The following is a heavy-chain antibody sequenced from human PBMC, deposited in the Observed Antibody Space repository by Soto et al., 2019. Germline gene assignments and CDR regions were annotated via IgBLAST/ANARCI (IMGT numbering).Heavy chain of an antibody. CDR3: VRKNTGYSWFDP. CDR1: GYNFATYW. V-gene: IGHV5-51*01. CDR2: VYPGDSDT. J-gene: IGHJ5*02. Sequence: PGESLKISCEGSGYNFATYWIGWVRQMPGKGLELMGIVYPGDSDTRYNPSFQGQVTISADKSINTAYLQWDSLKASDTAIYFCVRKNTGYSWFDPWGQGTLVTVSS. D-gene: IGHD3-9*01.